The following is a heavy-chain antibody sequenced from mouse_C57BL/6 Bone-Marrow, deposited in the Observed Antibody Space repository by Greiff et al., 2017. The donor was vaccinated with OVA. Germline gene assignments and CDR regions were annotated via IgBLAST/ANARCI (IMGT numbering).Heavy chain of an antibody. CDR3: ARFGYAY. J-gene: IGHJ3*01. Sequence: QVQLQQPGAELVKPGASVKLSCKASGYTFTSYWLHWVKQRPGPGLEWIGLIHPNSGSTNYNEKFKRKATLTVDKSSSPDYMQLSSLTYEDSAVDNCARFGYAYWGQGTLVTVSA. CDR2: IHPNSGST. V-gene: IGHV1-64*01. CDR1: GYTFTSYW.